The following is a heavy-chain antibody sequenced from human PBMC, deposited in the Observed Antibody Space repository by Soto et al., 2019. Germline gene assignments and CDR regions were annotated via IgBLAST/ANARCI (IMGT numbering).Heavy chain of an antibody. Sequence: SETLSLTCTVSGGSISSGGYYWSWIRQHPGKGLEWIGYIYYSGSTYYNPSLKSRVTISVDTSKNQFSLKLSSVTAADTAVYYCASPIVYSGYDRDDYWGQGTLVTVSS. D-gene: IGHD5-12*01. J-gene: IGHJ4*02. CDR2: IYYSGST. CDR3: ASPIVYSGYDRDDY. V-gene: IGHV4-31*03. CDR1: GGSISSGGYY.